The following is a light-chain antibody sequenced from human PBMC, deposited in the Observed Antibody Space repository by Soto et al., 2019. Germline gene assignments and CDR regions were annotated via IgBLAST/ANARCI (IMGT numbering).Light chain of an antibody. V-gene: IGKV1-5*01. CDR3: QQYDSYPYT. CDR2: GAS. Sequence: DIQMTQSPSTLSASVGDRVTINCRASQNIGNWLAWYQQKPGKAPNLLIYGASSLQSGVPSRFSGSGFGTEFTLTISSLQPDEFASYYCQQYDSYPYTFGQGTKLEIK. J-gene: IGKJ2*01. CDR1: QNIGNW.